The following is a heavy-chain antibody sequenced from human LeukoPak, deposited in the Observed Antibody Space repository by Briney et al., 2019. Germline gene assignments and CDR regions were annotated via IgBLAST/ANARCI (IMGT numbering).Heavy chain of an antibody. D-gene: IGHD6-19*01. J-gene: IGHJ4*02. CDR2: ISSSATTI. CDR3: AKDRRYSSGWGHYFDY. CDR1: GFTFSDYY. Sequence: GGSLRLSCAASGFTFSDYYMSWIRQAPGKGLEWVSYISSSATTIYYADSVKGRFSISRDNAKNSLYLQMNSLRPEDTAVYYCAKDRRYSSGWGHYFDYWGQGTLVTVSS. V-gene: IGHV3-11*01.